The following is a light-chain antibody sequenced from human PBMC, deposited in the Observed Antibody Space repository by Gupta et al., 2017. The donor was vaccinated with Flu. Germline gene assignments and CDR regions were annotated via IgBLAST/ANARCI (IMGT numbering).Light chain of an antibody. CDR1: QSVNNNY. V-gene: IGKV3-20*01. Sequence: EVVLTQSPGTLSLSPGERATLSCRASQSVNNNYLVWYQQKPGQAPRLLIYGASSSVTGIPDRFSGSGYGIDFTLTINILEPEDFAVYYCQQFGGSVPVTFGQGTKVEIK. J-gene: IGKJ1*01. CDR2: GAS. CDR3: QQFGGSVPVT.